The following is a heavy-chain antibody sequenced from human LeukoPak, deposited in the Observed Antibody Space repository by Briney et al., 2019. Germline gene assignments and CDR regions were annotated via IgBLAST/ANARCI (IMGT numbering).Heavy chain of an antibody. CDR3: ARMTYDPHGVDV. V-gene: IGHV4-59*01. Sequence: KPSETLSLTCTVSGASINSYYWSWIRQPPGKGLEWIGYIDNSGSTNYNPSLKSRVTISVDKSKNQFSLKLSSVTAADTAVYYCARMTYDPHGVDVWGKGTTVTVSS. J-gene: IGHJ6*04. CDR2: IDNSGST. CDR1: GASINSYY. D-gene: IGHD5-12*01.